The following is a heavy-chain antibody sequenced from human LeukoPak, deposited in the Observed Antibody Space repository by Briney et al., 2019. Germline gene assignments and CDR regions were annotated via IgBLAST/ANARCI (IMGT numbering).Heavy chain of an antibody. J-gene: IGHJ4*02. V-gene: IGHV3-7*01. CDR2: VKQDGSEK. Sequence: GGSLRLSCAASGFTFSSYWMSWVRQAPGKGLEWVANVKQDGSEKYYVDSVKGRLTISRDNAKNSLYLQMNSLRAEDTAVYYCESVVPAAMPGPRPSYLFDYWGQGTLVTVSS. CDR1: GFTFSSYW. CDR3: ESVVPAAMPGPRPSYLFDY. D-gene: IGHD2-2*01.